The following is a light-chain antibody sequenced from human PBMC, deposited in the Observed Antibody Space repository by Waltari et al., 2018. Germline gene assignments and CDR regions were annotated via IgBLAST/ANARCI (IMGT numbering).Light chain of an antibody. J-gene: IGLJ2*01. CDR1: SSNIGSNY. Sequence: QSVLTQPPSASGTPGQRVTISCSGSSSNIGSNYVYWYQQLPGTAPKLLIYRNYQRPSGVPDRFSGSKSGTSASLAINGLRSEDEADYYCAAWDDSLSGVVFGGGTKLTVL. CDR2: RNY. V-gene: IGLV1-47*01. CDR3: AAWDDSLSGVV.